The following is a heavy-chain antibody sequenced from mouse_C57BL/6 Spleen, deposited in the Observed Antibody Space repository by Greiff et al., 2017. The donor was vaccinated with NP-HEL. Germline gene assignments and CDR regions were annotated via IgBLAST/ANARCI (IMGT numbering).Heavy chain of an antibody. CDR2: IYPGDGDT. CDR3: ARDYYGSISWFAY. CDR1: GYAFSSSW. J-gene: IGHJ3*01. Sequence: LQESGPELVKPGASVKISCKASGYAFSSSWMNWVKQRPGKGLEWIGRIYPGDGDTNYNGKFKGKATLTADKSSSTAYMQLSSLTSEDSAVYFCARDYYGSISWFAYWGQGTLVTVSA. V-gene: IGHV1-82*01. D-gene: IGHD1-1*01.